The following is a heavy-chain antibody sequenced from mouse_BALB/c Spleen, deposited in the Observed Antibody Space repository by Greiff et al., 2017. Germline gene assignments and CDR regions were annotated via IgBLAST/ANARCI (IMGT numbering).Heavy chain of an antibody. Sequence: VKLVESGPGLVAPSQSLSITCTVSGFSLTSYGVHWVRQPPGKGLEWLGVIWAGGSTNYNSALMSRLSISKDNSKSQVFLKMNSLQTDDTAMYYCARDYDYDAEFAYWGQGTLVTVSA. V-gene: IGHV2-9*02. CDR1: GFSLTSYG. CDR3: ARDYDYDAEFAY. J-gene: IGHJ3*01. D-gene: IGHD2-4*01. CDR2: IWAGGST.